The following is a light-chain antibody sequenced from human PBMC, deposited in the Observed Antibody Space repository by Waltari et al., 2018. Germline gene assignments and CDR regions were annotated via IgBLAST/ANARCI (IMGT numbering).Light chain of an antibody. CDR1: QAIGHNF. J-gene: IGKJ4*01. CDR2: GAS. CDR3: EQYDGSVLT. V-gene: IGKV3-20*01. Sequence: IVLTQSPDTLSLSPGERATLPCSASQAIGHNFLVWYQQKPCQAPRLLIHGASRRATGVPDRFSGSGAGTDFALTISRLEVEDFAVYYCEQYDGSVLTFGGGTKLEIK.